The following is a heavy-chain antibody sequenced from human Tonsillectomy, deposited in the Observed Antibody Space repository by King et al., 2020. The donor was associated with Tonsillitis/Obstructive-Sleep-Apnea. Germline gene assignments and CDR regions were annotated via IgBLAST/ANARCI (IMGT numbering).Heavy chain of an antibody. Sequence: VQLVQSGAEVKKPGSSVKVSCKASGGTLSSYGISWVRQAPGQGLEWMGRIIPIIGIANYAQNFQGRVTITADKSTSTAYMELSSLRSKDTAVYYCARDIATMIDDYWGQGTLVTVSS. CDR2: IIPIIGIA. D-gene: IGHD3-22*01. J-gene: IGHJ4*02. CDR1: GGTLSSYG. V-gene: IGHV1-69*04. CDR3: ARDIATMIDDY.